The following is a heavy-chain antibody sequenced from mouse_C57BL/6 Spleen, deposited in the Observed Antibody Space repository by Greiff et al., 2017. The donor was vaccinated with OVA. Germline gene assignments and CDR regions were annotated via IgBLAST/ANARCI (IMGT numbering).Heavy chain of an antibody. CDR2: IDPSDSET. J-gene: IGHJ3*01. V-gene: IGHV1-52*01. CDR3: ARRDGNPWFAY. Sequence: QVQLQQPGAELVRPGPSVKLSCKASGYTFTSYWMHWVKQRPIQGLEWIGNIDPSDSETHYNQKFKDKATLTVDKSSSTAYMQLSSLTSEDSAVYYCARRDGNPWFAYWGQGTLDTVSA. D-gene: IGHD2-1*01. CDR1: GYTFTSYW.